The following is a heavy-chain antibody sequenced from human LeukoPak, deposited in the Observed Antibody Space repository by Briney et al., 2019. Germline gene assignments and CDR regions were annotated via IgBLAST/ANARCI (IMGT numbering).Heavy chain of an antibody. CDR2: ISSSSSYT. Sequence: GGSLRLSCAASGFTFSDYYMSWIHQAPGKGLEWVSYISSSSSYTNYADSVKGRFTISRDNAKNSLYLQMNSLRAEDTAVYYCARVYRSSGDSYYFDYWGQGTLVTVSS. D-gene: IGHD6-19*01. CDR1: GFTFSDYY. CDR3: ARVYRSSGDSYYFDY. V-gene: IGHV3-11*06. J-gene: IGHJ4*02.